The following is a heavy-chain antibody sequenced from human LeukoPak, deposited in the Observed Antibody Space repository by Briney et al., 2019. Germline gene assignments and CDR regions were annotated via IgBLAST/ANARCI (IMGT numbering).Heavy chain of an antibody. Sequence: GGSLRLSCAASGFTFSSHWMTWARQAPGKGLEWVANMKGDGTEEYYVDSVKGRFTISRDNAKNSLYLQMNSLRTEDTAVYYCARGGFSRGDYWGQGTLVTVSS. CDR3: ARGGFSRGDY. CDR1: GFTFSSHW. J-gene: IGHJ4*02. V-gene: IGHV3-7*01. CDR2: MKGDGTEE. D-gene: IGHD3-10*01.